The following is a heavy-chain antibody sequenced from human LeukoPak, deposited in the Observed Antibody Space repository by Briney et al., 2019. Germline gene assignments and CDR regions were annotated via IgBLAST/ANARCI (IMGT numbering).Heavy chain of an antibody. D-gene: IGHD5-18*01. J-gene: IGHJ6*02. CDR1: GFTFSSYE. CDR3: ARDPCGYRNGYYGMDV. Sequence: PGGSLRLSCAASGFTFSSYEMNWVRQAPGKGLEWISYINPNGNTIYYADSVKGRFTISRDNAKNSLYLQMNSLGVEDTAVYYCARDPCGYRNGYYGMDVWGQGTTVTVSS. CDR2: INPNGNTI. V-gene: IGHV3-48*03.